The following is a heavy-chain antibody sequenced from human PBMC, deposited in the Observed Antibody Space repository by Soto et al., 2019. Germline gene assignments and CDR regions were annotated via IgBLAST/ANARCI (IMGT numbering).Heavy chain of an antibody. CDR1: GGTFSSYA. Sequence: QVQLVQSGAEVKKPGSSVKVSCKASGGTFSSYAISWVRQAPGQGLEWMGGIIPIFGTANYGQKFQGRVTITADESTSTAYMELSSLRSEDTAVYYCARDRHSSSWYIERWFDPWGQGTLVTVSS. CDR3: ARDRHSSSWYIERWFDP. J-gene: IGHJ5*02. CDR2: IIPIFGTA. V-gene: IGHV1-69*01. D-gene: IGHD6-13*01.